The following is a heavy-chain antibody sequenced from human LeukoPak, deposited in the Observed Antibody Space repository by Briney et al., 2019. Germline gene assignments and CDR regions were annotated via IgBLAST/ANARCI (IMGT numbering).Heavy chain of an antibody. CDR1: GFTFSSYS. Sequence: GGSLRLSCAASGFTFSSYSMNWVRQAPGKGLEWVSSISSSSSYIYYADSVKGRFTISRDNAKNSLYLQMNSLRAEDTAVYYCARDNHFYGSGSYYPGFDYRGQGTLVTVSS. CDR3: ARDNHFYGSGSYYPGFDY. D-gene: IGHD3-10*01. J-gene: IGHJ4*02. CDR2: ISSSSSYI. V-gene: IGHV3-21*01.